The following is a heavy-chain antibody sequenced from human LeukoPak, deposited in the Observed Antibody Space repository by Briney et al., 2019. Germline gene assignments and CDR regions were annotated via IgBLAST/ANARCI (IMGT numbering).Heavy chain of an antibody. CDR2: INPNSGGT. Sequence: PKASVKVSCKASGYTFTGYYMHWVRQAPGQGLEWMGWINPNSGGTNYAQKFQGRVTMTTDTSTRIAYMELRSLRSEDTAVYYCARGLGGRRNSYYYYYMDVWGKGTTVTVSS. CDR3: ARGLGGRRNSYYYYYMDV. CDR1: GYTFTGYY. D-gene: IGHD3-10*01. J-gene: IGHJ6*03. V-gene: IGHV1-2*02.